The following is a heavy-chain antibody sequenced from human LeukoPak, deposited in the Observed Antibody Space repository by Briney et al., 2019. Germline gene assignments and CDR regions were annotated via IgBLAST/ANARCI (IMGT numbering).Heavy chain of an antibody. D-gene: IGHD6-19*01. CDR1: GYTFTSYA. Sequence: ASVKVSCKASGYTFTSYAMHWVRQAPGQRLEWMGWINAGNGNTKYSQKFQGRVTITRDTSASTAYMELSSLRSEDTAAYYCARDLAVAGTNVDWFDPWGQGTLVTVSS. CDR2: INAGNGNT. CDR3: ARDLAVAGTNVDWFDP. J-gene: IGHJ5*02. V-gene: IGHV1-3*01.